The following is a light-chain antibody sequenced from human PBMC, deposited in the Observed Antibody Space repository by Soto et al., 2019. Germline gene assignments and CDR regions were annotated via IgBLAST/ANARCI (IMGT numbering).Light chain of an antibody. Sequence: SALTQPASVSGSPGQSITISCTGTSSDVGGYNYVSWYQQHPGKSPKLMIYDVSNRPSGVSNRFSGSKSGNTASLTISGLQAEDEAYYYCSSYTSSSTLGYVFGTGTKVTV. J-gene: IGLJ1*01. V-gene: IGLV2-14*01. CDR2: DVS. CDR3: SSYTSSSTLGYV. CDR1: SSDVGGYNY.